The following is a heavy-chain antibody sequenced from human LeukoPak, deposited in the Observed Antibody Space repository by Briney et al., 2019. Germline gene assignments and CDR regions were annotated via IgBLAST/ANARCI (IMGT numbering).Heavy chain of an antibody. Sequence: GGSLRLSCAASGFTVSSNYMSWVRQAPGKGLEWVSVIYSGGSTYYADSVKGRFTISRDNSKNTLYLQMNSLRAEDTAVYYCARIVRQDYDYVWVLDYWGQGTLVTVSS. CDR1: GFTVSSNY. D-gene: IGHD3-16*01. J-gene: IGHJ4*02. V-gene: IGHV3-66*01. CDR2: IYSGGST. CDR3: ARIVRQDYDYVWVLDY.